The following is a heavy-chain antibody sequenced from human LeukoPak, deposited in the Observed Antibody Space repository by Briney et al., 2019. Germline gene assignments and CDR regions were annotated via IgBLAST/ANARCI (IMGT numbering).Heavy chain of an antibody. CDR2: LIASGSTT. CDR3: AKNAGYSYGLYYFDY. D-gene: IGHD5-18*01. V-gene: IGHV3-23*01. J-gene: IGHJ4*02. Sequence: GGSLRLSCAASGFAFSKYAMSWVRQAPVKGLEWVSSLIASGSTTYYADSVKGRFTISKNNSKNTVHLQMDSLRAEDSAVYYCAKNAGYSYGLYYFDYWGQGTLVTVSS. CDR1: GFAFSKYA.